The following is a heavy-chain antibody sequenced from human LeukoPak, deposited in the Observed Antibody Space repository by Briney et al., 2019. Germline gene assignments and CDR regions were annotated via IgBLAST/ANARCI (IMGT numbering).Heavy chain of an antibody. Sequence: GGSLRLSCAASGFTVSTNYMSWVRQAPGKGLEWVSAISGSGGSTYYADSVKGRFTISRDNSKNTLYLQMNSLRAEDTAVYYCAKDFVGVYSSSDWFDPWGQGTLVTVSS. J-gene: IGHJ5*02. CDR2: ISGSGGST. CDR1: GFTVSTNY. CDR3: AKDFVGVYSSSDWFDP. D-gene: IGHD6-6*01. V-gene: IGHV3-23*01.